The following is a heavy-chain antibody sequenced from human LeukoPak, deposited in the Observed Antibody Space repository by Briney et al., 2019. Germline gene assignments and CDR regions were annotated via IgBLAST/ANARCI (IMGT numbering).Heavy chain of an antibody. D-gene: IGHD2-2*01. V-gene: IGHV4-39*01. J-gene: IGHJ4*02. Sequence: KPSETLSLTCTVSGDSISSSTYYWGWIRQPPGKGLEWIGSIFYSGSTYYNPSLKSRVTISVDTSQNQFSLKLRSVTAADTAVYYCARHGGPRSNSFQVPLVYWGQGTLVTVSS. CDR2: IFYSGST. CDR1: GDSISSSTYY. CDR3: ARHGGPRSNSFQVPLVY.